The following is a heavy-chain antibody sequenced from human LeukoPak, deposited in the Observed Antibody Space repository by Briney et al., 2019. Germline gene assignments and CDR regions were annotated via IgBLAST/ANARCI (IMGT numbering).Heavy chain of an antibody. CDR2: ISSSGSTI. CDR3: AKDRGTYYYGSGSHFDAFDI. D-gene: IGHD3-10*01. CDR1: GFTFSSYE. J-gene: IGHJ3*02. V-gene: IGHV3-48*03. Sequence: PGGSLRLSCAASGFTFSSYEMNWVRQAPGKGLEWVSYISSSGSTIYYADSVKGRFTISRDNSKNTLYLQMNSLRAEDTAVYYCAKDRGTYYYGSGSHFDAFDIWGQGTMVTVSS.